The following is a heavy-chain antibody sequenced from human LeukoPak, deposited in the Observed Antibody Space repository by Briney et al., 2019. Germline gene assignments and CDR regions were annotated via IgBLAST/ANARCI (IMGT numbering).Heavy chain of an antibody. J-gene: IGHJ6*03. CDR2: IYSGGST. CDR1: GFTVSSNY. Sequence: GGSLRLSCAASGFTVSSNYMSWVRQAPGKGLEWVSVIYSGGSTCYADSVKGRFTISRDNSKNTLYLQMNSLRAEDTAVYYCAIKRGYSSSDYYYYYYMDVWGKGTTVTVSS. D-gene: IGHD6-6*01. V-gene: IGHV3-53*01. CDR3: AIKRGYSSSDYYYYYYMDV.